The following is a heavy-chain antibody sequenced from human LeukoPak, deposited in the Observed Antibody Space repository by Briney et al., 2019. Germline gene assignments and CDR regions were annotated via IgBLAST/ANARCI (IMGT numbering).Heavy chain of an antibody. CDR2: TYYRSKWYN. Sequence: SQTLTLTCAISGDSVSSNSAAWNWIRQSPSRGLEWLGRTYYRSKWYNDYAVSVKSRIIINPETSKNQFSLQLNSVTPEDTAVYYCARDSWATIGGYFDYWGQGTLVTVSS. V-gene: IGHV6-1*01. D-gene: IGHD5-12*01. CDR1: GDSVSSNSAA. CDR3: ARDSWATIGGYFDY. J-gene: IGHJ4*02.